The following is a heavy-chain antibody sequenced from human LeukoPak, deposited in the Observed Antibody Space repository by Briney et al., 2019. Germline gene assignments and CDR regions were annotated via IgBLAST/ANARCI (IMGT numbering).Heavy chain of an antibody. J-gene: IGHJ6*04. CDR1: GGSIGTYY. CDR2: IYVTGT. CDR3: ARHIGGGIEDVDV. Sequence: SETLSLTCTVSGGSIGTYYWSWVRQSPGTGLEWIGYIYVTGTRYNPYLQSRVTISVDRSRNQFFLKMTSVTAADTAVYYCARHIGGGIEDVDVWGRGTMVTVSS. D-gene: IGHD3-16*02. V-gene: IGHV4-59*08.